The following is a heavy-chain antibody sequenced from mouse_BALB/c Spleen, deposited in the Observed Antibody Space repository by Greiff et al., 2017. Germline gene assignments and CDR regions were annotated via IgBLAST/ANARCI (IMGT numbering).Heavy chain of an antibody. CDR2: ISSGSSTI. D-gene: IGHD1-1*01. Sequence: DVHLVESGGGLVQPGGSRKLSCAASGFTFSSFGMHWVRQAPEKGLEWVAYISSGSSTIYYADTVKGRITISRDNPKNTLFLQMTSLRSEDTAMYYCARSGYYGYAMDYWGQGTSVTVSS. CDR3: ARSGYYGYAMDY. J-gene: IGHJ4*01. V-gene: IGHV5-17*02. CDR1: GFTFSSFG.